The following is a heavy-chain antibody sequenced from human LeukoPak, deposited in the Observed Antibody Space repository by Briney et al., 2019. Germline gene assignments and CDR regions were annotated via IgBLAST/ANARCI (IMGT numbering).Heavy chain of an antibody. J-gene: IGHJ4*02. Sequence: SVKVSCKASGGTFSSYAISWVRQAPGQGLEWMGGIIPIFGTANYAQKFQGRVTITADESTSAAYMELSSLRSEDTAVYYCAAHIAAAHFDYWGQGTLVTVSS. CDR3: AAHIAAAHFDY. V-gene: IGHV1-69*13. CDR2: IIPIFGTA. CDR1: GGTFSSYA. D-gene: IGHD6-13*01.